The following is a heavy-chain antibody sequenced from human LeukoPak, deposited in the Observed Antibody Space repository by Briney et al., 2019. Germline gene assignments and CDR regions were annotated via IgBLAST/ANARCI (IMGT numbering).Heavy chain of an antibody. CDR1: GYTFTGYY. D-gene: IGHD2-2*01. V-gene: IGHV1-2*02. CDR3: ARDLAPYCSSTSCSSPHYDYYYYYYMDV. CDR2: INPNSGGT. Sequence: ASVKGSCKASGYTFTGYYMHWVRQAPGQGLEWMGWINPNSGGTNYAQKFQGRVTMTRDTSISTAYMELSRLRSDDTAVYYCARDLAPYCSSTSCSSPHYDYYYYYYMDVWGKGTTVTVSS. J-gene: IGHJ6*03.